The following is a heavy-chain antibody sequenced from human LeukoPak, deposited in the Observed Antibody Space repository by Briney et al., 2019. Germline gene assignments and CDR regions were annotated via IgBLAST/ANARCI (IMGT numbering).Heavy chain of an antibody. J-gene: IGHJ4*02. CDR1: GYTFTGDY. D-gene: IGHD3-16*01. Sequence: ASVKVSCKASGYTFTGDYMHWVRQAPGQGLEWMGWINPNSGDTKYAQKFQGRVTMTRDTSISTAYMELSRLRSDDTAVYYCATQRGSYLWGTDFDYWGQGTLVTVSS. CDR3: ATQRGSYLWGTDFDY. V-gene: IGHV1-2*02. CDR2: INPNSGDT.